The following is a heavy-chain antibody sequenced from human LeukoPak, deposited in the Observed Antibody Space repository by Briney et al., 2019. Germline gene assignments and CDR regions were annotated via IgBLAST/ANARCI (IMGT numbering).Heavy chain of an antibody. Sequence: SQTLSLTCAISGDSVSSNSAAWNWIRQSPSRGLEWLGRTYYRSKWYNDYAVSVKSRITINPDTSKNQFSLQLNSVTPEDTAAYYCAREFGQWLVRGVFDYWGQGTLVTVSS. CDR2: TYYRSKWYN. CDR1: GDSVSSNSAA. CDR3: AREFGQWLVRGVFDY. D-gene: IGHD6-19*01. J-gene: IGHJ4*02. V-gene: IGHV6-1*01.